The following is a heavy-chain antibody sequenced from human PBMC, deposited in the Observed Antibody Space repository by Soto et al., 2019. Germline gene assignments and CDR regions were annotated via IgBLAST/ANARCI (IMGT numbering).Heavy chain of an antibody. D-gene: IGHD2-21*02. V-gene: IGHV4-31*03. J-gene: IGHJ6*02. Sequence: SETLSLTCTVSGGSISSGGYHWSWIRQHPGKGLEWIGYIYYSGSTYYNPSLKSRVTISVDTSKNQFSLKLSSVTAADTAVYYCARDQYCGGDCYANGMDVWGQGTTVTVSS. CDR1: GGSISSGGYH. CDR2: IYYSGST. CDR3: ARDQYCGGDCYANGMDV.